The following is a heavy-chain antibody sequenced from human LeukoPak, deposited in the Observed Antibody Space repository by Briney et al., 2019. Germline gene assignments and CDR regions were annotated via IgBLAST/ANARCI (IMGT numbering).Heavy chain of an antibody. CDR1: GFRFSSFG. D-gene: IGHD6-13*01. CDR3: ARSIPYGTTWYGRSDY. V-gene: IGHV3-30*03. J-gene: IGHJ4*02. CDR2: ISYDGSNK. Sequence: GSLRLSCEASGFRFSSFGMHWVRQAPGKGLEWVAVISYDGSNKYYADSVKGRFTISRDNALNSLYLQMNSLRAEDTATYYCARSIPYGTTWYGRSDYWGQGTLVTVSS.